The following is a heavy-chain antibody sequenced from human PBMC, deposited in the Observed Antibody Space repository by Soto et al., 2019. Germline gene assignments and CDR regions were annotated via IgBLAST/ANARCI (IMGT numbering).Heavy chain of an antibody. CDR1: GFIFTDAW. V-gene: IGHV3-15*01. CDR2: IKSKSAGGTT. Sequence: EVQLVESGGGLVKPGGSLRLSCAASGFIFTDAWMNWVRQAPGKGLEWVGRIKSKSAGGTTEYAAPVKGRFIISRDDSKNMLYLQMNSLKIDDTAVYYCTTGLSSTDYWGQGTLVTVSS. CDR3: TTGLSSTDY. D-gene: IGHD6-13*01. J-gene: IGHJ4*02.